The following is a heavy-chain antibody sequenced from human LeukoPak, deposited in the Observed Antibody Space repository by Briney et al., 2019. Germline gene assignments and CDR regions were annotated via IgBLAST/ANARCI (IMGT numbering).Heavy chain of an antibody. CDR3: ARSYIVVVPAVYFDY. D-gene: IGHD2-2*01. CDR2: INGGDGNT. Sequence: ASVKVSCKTSGYTSSTYAIQWVRQAPGQRLEWMGWINGGDGNTKFSQKFQGRVTITRDTSASSSYMELSSLRSEDTAVYYCARSYIVVVPAVYFDYWGQGTLVTVSS. V-gene: IGHV1-3*01. CDR1: GYTSSTYA. J-gene: IGHJ4*02.